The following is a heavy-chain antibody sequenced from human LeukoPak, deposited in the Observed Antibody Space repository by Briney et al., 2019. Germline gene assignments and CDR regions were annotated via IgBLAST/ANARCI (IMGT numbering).Heavy chain of an antibody. CDR2: ITHSGST. J-gene: IGHJ3*02. V-gene: IGHV4-34*01. D-gene: IGHD6-6*01. CDR3: ARGVAQLADAFDI. Sequence: SETLSLTCTVSGGSISSYYWSWIRQPPGKGLEWIGEITHSGSTNYSPSLKSRVTISVDTSKNQFSLKLNSVTAADAAVYYCARGVAQLADAFDIWGQGTMVTVSS. CDR1: GGSISSYY.